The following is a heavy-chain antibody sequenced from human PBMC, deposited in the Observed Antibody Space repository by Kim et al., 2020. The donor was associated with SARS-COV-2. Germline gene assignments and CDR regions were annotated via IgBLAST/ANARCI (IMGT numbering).Heavy chain of an antibody. J-gene: IGHJ5*02. CDR1: GGTFSSYA. CDR3: ARAGLINWNFPPNWFDP. D-gene: IGHD1-7*01. V-gene: IGHV1-69*13. CDR2: IIPIFGTA. Sequence: SVKVSCKASGGTFSSYAISWVRQAPGQGLEWMGGIIPIFGTANYAQKFQGRVTITADESTSTAYMELSSLRSEDTAVYYCARAGLINWNFPPNWFDPWGQGTLVTVSS.